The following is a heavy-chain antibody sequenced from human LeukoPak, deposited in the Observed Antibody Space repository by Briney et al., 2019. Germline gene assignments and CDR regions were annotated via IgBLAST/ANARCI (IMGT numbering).Heavy chain of an antibody. V-gene: IGHV1-46*01. Sequence: ASVKVSCKASGYTFTSYYMHWVRQAPGQGLEWMGIINPSGGSTSYAQKFQGRVTMTRDTSTSTVYMELSSLRSEDTAVYYCASSSGVPAAIRPPPFHWGQGTLVTVSS. CDR2: INPSGGST. CDR3: ASSSGVPAAIRPPPFH. CDR1: GYTFTSYY. J-gene: IGHJ4*02. D-gene: IGHD2-2*02.